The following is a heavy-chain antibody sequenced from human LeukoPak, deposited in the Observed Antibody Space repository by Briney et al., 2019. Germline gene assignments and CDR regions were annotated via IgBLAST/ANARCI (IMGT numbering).Heavy chain of an antibody. Sequence: ASVKVSCKASGYTFTSYGISWVRQAPAQGLEWMGWISAYNGNTNYAQRPQGRVTMTTDTSTSTAYMELRSLRSDDTAVYYCARVRDYGGIGEDYWGQGTLVTVSS. J-gene: IGHJ4*02. D-gene: IGHD3-16*01. CDR2: ISAYNGNT. CDR3: ARVRDYGGIGEDY. V-gene: IGHV1-18*01. CDR1: GYTFTSYG.